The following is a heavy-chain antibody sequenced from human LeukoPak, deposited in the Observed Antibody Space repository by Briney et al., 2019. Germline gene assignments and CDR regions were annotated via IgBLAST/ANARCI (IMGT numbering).Heavy chain of an antibody. Sequence: PSETLSLTCTVSDGSISDSYWSWIRQSPGKGLEWIGYIFYTGFTHYNPSLESRVTISVDTSKKQFSLRLKSVTAADTAVYYCAKRSAESSGYFDYWGQGTLVTVSS. V-gene: IGHV4-59*01. D-gene: IGHD6-19*01. CDR3: AKRSAESSGYFDY. CDR1: DGSISDSY. J-gene: IGHJ4*02. CDR2: IFYTGFT.